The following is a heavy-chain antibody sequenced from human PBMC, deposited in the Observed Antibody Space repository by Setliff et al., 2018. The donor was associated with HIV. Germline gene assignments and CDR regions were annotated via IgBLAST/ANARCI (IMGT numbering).Heavy chain of an antibody. J-gene: IGHJ1*01. D-gene: IGHD3-22*01. CDR1: GGTFSSYA. Sequence: ASVKVSCKASGGTFSSYAISWVRQAPGQGLEWMGIVNPSDGSTIYAQKFQGRVTMTEDTSTDTAYMELSSLRSEDTAMYYCATIRAYYYDSSGQEYFQHWGHGTLVTVSS. V-gene: IGHV1-46*01. CDR2: VNPSDGST. CDR3: ATIRAYYYDSSGQEYFQH.